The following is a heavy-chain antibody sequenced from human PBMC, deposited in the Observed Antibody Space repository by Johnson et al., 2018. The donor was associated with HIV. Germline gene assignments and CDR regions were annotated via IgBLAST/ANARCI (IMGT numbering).Heavy chain of an antibody. CDR1: GFTFSGYG. Sequence: QVQLVEYGGGVVKPGRSLRLSCAASGFTFSGYGMHWVRQAPGKGLEWVAVISHDGTNTYYADYVKGRFTISRDNTGNTLFLQMISLRVEDTALYYCAKDFLVARPSEHDAFDIWGQGTMVTVSS. D-gene: IGHD5-12*01. V-gene: IGHV3-30*18. CDR2: ISHDGTNT. J-gene: IGHJ3*02. CDR3: AKDFLVARPSEHDAFDI.